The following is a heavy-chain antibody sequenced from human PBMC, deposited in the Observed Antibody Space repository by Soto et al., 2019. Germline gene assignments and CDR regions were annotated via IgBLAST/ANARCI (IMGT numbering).Heavy chain of an antibody. D-gene: IGHD3-22*01. J-gene: IGHJ4*02. Sequence: PSETLSLTCTVSGGSISSGGYYWSWIRQHPGKGLEWIGYIYYSGSTYYNPSLKSRVTISVDTSKNQFSLKLSSVTAADTAVYYCARVAKDYYDSSGYSDYWGQGTLVTVYS. CDR2: IYYSGST. CDR3: ARVAKDYYDSSGYSDY. CDR1: GGSISSGGYY. V-gene: IGHV4-31*03.